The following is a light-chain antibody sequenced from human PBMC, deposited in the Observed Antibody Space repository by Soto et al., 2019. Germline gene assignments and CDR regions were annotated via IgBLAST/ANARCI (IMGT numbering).Light chain of an antibody. V-gene: IGLV6-57*01. CDR3: QSYDRSNHV. Sequence: NFMLTQPHSVSVSPGKTITISCTRSSGSIASNYVQWDQQRPGSYPTTVIYEDNQRPSVVPYRFSGYIDTSSTYASLTISGLKTEDDADYYCQSYDRSNHVFGNGTKLTVL. CDR1: SGSIASNY. J-gene: IGLJ1*01. CDR2: EDN.